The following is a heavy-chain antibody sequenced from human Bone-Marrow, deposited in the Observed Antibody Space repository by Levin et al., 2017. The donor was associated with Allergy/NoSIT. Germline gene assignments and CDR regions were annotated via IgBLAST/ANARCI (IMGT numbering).Heavy chain of an antibody. CDR2: ISYDGSNK. Sequence: PGGSLRLSCAASGFTFSSYGMHWVRQAPGKGLEWVAVISYDGSNKYYADSVKGRFTISRDNSKNTLYLQMNSLRAEDTAVYYCAKIPGYSSGWGQGTLVTVSS. CDR3: AKIPGYSSG. D-gene: IGHD6-19*01. J-gene: IGHJ4*02. V-gene: IGHV3-30*18. CDR1: GFTFSSYG.